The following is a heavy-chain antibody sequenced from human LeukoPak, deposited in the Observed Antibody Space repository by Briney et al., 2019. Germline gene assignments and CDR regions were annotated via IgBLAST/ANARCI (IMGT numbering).Heavy chain of an antibody. D-gene: IGHD2-2*01. Sequence: GGSLRLSCAASGFTFSTHSMYWVRQAPGKGLEWGSSISASSNFIQYAESVRGRGTISRDNAKHSLYLQMNSLGAQDTAVYYCARPATGYCSSAGCHWDSWGQGTLVTVSS. J-gene: IGHJ4*02. V-gene: IGHV3-21*01. CDR1: GFTFSTHS. CDR3: ARPATGYCSSAGCHWDS. CDR2: ISASSNFI.